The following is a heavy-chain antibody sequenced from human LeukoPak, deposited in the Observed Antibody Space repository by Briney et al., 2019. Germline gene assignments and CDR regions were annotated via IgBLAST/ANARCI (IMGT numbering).Heavy chain of an antibody. J-gene: IGHJ6*02. CDR2: MNPNSGNT. D-gene: IGHD6-19*01. CDR1: GYTFTSYG. CDR3: ARVGAVADNYYYYGMDV. Sequence: ASVKVSCKASGYTFTSYGISWVRQAPGQGLEWMGWMNPNSGNTGYVQKFQGRATMTSNTSISTAYMELSSLRSEDTAVYYCARVGAVADNYYYYGMDVWGQGTTVTVSS. V-gene: IGHV1-8*02.